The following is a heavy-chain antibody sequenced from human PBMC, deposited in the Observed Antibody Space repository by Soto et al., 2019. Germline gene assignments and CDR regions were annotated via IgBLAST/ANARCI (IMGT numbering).Heavy chain of an antibody. J-gene: IGHJ4*02. CDR1: GGTFSSYA. CDR3: ASLDYYDYYFDY. CDR2: IIPIFGTA. Sequence: ASVKVSCKASGGTFSSYAISWVRQAPGQGLEWMGGIIPIFGTANYAQKFQGRVTITADESTSTAYMELSSLRSEDTAVYYCASLDYYDYYFDYWGQGTLVTVSS. D-gene: IGHD3-22*01. V-gene: IGHV1-69*13.